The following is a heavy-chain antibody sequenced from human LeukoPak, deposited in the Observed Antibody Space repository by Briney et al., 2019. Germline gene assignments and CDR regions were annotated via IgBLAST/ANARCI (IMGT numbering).Heavy chain of an antibody. CDR1: GYTFTGYY. CDR3: ARVWVESGYLDPNLPRKSYYYYYMDV. CDR2: INPNCGGT. Sequence: ASVKVSCKASGYTFTGYYMHWLRQAPGQGLEWMGRINPNCGGTNYAQKFQGRVTMTRDTSISTAYMELSRLRSDDTAVYYCARVWVESGYLDPNLPRKSYYYYYMDVWGKGTTVTVSS. D-gene: IGHD5-12*01. V-gene: IGHV1-2*06. J-gene: IGHJ6*03.